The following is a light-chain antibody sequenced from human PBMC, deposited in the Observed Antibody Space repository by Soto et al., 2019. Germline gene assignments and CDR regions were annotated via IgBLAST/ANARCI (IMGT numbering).Light chain of an antibody. J-gene: IGKJ1*01. V-gene: IGKV1-5*03. CDR3: QQFNTSPWT. Sequence: DIQVTQSPSTLSASEGDRVTISCRASQSVSIWLAWYQQKPGRAPKLLIYKSSILESGVPSRFSGSGSGTEFTLTISSLQPDDFETYYCQQFNTSPWTFGQGTKVDIK. CDR1: QSVSIW. CDR2: KSS.